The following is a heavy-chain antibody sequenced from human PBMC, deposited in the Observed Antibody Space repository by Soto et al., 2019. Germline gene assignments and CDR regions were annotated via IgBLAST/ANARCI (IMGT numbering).Heavy chain of an antibody. CDR1: GGSFSGYY. D-gene: IGHD3-3*01. CDR2: INHSGST. CDR3: ARAHDFWSGYYGQYYYYGMDV. V-gene: IGHV4-34*01. J-gene: IGHJ6*02. Sequence: SETLSLTCAVYGGSFSGYYWSWIRQPPGKGLEWIGEINHSGSTNYNPSLKSRVTISVDTSKNQFSLKLSSVTAADTAVYYCARAHDFWSGYYGQYYYYGMDVWGQGTTVTVSS.